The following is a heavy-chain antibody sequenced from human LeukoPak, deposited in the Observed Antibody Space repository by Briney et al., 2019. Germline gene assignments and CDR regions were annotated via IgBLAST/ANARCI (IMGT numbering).Heavy chain of an antibody. Sequence: SETLSLTCTVSGGSVSNGNYYWSWLRQPPGRALEWIGYIYYTGSTNYNPSLKSRVTISVDTSKNQFSLKLSSVTAADTAVYYCARGGGVAGTPYNPYDYWGQGTLVTVSS. CDR3: ARGGGVAGTPYNPYDY. CDR1: GGSVSNGNYY. V-gene: IGHV4-61*01. D-gene: IGHD6-19*01. J-gene: IGHJ4*02. CDR2: IYYTGST.